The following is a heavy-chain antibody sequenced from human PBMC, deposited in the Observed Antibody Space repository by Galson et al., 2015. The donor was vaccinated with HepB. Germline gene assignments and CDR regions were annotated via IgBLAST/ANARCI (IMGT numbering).Heavy chain of an antibody. V-gene: IGHV1-2*02. Sequence: SCKASGYTFTGYYMHWVRQAPGQGLEWMGWINPNSGGTNYAQKFQGRVTMTRDTSISTAYMEVSRLRSDDTAVHYCAREAESSIAALLDYWGQGTLVTVSS. CDR3: AREAESSIAALLDY. CDR1: GYTFTGYY. D-gene: IGHD6-6*01. J-gene: IGHJ4*02. CDR2: INPNSGGT.